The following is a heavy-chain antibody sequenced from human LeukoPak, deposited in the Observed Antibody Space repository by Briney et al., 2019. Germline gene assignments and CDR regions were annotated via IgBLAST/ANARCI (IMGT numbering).Heavy chain of an antibody. CDR1: GFTFSNAW. CDR3: TTAIRRYCSGGSCYSD. Sequence: GGSLRLSCAASGFTFSNAWMSWVRQAPGKGLEWVGRIKSKTDGGTTDYAAPVKGRFTISRDDSKNTLYLQMNSLKTEDTAVHYCTTAIRRYCSGGSCYSDWGQGTLVTVSS. J-gene: IGHJ4*02. CDR2: IKSKTDGGTT. V-gene: IGHV3-15*01. D-gene: IGHD2-15*01.